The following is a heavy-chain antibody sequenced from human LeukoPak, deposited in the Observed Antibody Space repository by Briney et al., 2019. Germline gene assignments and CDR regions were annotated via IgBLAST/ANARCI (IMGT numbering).Heavy chain of an antibody. V-gene: IGHV3-9*01. CDR2: ITWNSGSV. J-gene: IGHJ4*02. CDR3: ARGGDYYDSSGYSVDFDY. D-gene: IGHD3-22*01. Sequence: GGSLRLSCAASGFKFDEYAMHWVRQVPGQGLEWVSGITWNSGSVGYADSVRGRFTISRDDAKNSLYLQMNSLRPEDTALYYCARGGDYYDSSGYSVDFDYWGQGTLVTVSS. CDR1: GFKFDEYA.